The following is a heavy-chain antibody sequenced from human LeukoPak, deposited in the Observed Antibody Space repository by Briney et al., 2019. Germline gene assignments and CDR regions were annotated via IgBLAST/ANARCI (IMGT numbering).Heavy chain of an antibody. J-gene: IGHJ4*02. CDR1: GFTFSSYS. Sequence: GGSLRLSCAASGFTFSSYSMNWVRQAPGKGLEWVSSISSSSSYIYYADSVKGRFTISRDNAKNSLYLQTNSLRAEDTAVYYCAGNYYDSSGYPNIYPFDYWGQGTLVTVSS. CDR3: AGNYYDSSGYPNIYPFDY. D-gene: IGHD3-22*01. V-gene: IGHV3-21*01. CDR2: ISSSSSYI.